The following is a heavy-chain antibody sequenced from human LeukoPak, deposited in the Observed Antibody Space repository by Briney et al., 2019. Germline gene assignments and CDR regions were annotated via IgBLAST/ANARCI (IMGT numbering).Heavy chain of an antibody. J-gene: IGHJ4*02. V-gene: IGHV3-30*18. Sequence: PGGSLRLSCAASGFIFSSYGMNWVRQAPGKGLEWVAVISYDGSNKYYADSVKGRFTISRDNSKNTLYLQMNSLRAEDTAVYYCAKGPTYDYLWGSYDYWGQGTLVTVSS. CDR2: ISYDGSNK. CDR3: AKGPTYDYLWGSYDY. CDR1: GFIFSSYG. D-gene: IGHD3-16*01.